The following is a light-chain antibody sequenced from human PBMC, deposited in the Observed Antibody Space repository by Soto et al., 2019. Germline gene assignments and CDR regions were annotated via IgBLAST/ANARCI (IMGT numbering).Light chain of an antibody. Sequence: EIVMTQSPATLSVSPGERATLSCRASRSVSSKLAWYQQKPGQAPWLLIYGASTRATGIPARFSGSGSGTEFTLTISSLQSEDFAVYYCQERSRWPRATFGGGTKVEIK. CDR1: RSVSSK. V-gene: IGKV3D-15*01. CDR3: QERSRWPRAT. J-gene: IGKJ4*01. CDR2: GAS.